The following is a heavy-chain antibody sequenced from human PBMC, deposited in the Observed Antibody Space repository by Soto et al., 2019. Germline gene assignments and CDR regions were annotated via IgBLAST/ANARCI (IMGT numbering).Heavy chain of an antibody. Sequence: GESLKISCKASGYSFTTYWIAWVRQMPGKGLEWMGIINPGDSDIRYSPSFQGQVTISADNSISTAYLQWSSLKASATAMYYCARHEQFYYYYGMDVWGQGTAVTVSS. CDR1: GYSFTTYW. J-gene: IGHJ6*02. D-gene: IGHD4-4*01. CDR3: ARHEQFYYYYGMDV. CDR2: INPGDSDI. V-gene: IGHV5-51*01.